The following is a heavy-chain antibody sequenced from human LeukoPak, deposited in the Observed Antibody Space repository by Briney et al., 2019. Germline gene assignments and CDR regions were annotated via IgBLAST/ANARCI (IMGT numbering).Heavy chain of an antibody. CDR3: ARHLSGTTMAHYFDF. V-gene: IGHV4-39*01. Sequence: SETLSLTCTVSGDSISSARNYWGWIRQSPGKGLEWLASIYSSGTTQSNPSLKSRVSISIDTSKNQFSLKLYSVTASDAAIYYCARHLSGTTMAHYFDFWGQGTLVTVSS. D-gene: IGHD1-1*01. CDR2: IYSSGTT. J-gene: IGHJ4*02. CDR1: GDSISSARNY.